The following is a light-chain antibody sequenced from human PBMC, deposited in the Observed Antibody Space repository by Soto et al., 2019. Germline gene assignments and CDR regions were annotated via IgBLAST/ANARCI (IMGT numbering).Light chain of an antibody. CDR1: QSISSW. CDR3: QQYNSYWT. CDR2: KAS. J-gene: IGKJ1*01. Sequence: DIQMTQSPSTLSASVGDRVTITCRASQSISSWLAWYQQKPGKAPKLLIYKASSLESGVPSRFSGSGSGTEFPITISILQPDDFATYYCQQYNSYWTFGQGTKVEIK. V-gene: IGKV1-5*03.